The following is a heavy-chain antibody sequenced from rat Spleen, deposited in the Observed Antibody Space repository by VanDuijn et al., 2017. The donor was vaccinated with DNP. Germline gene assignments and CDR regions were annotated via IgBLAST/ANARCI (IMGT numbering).Heavy chain of an antibody. D-gene: IGHD1-1*01. Sequence: EVQLVESGGDLVQPGRSLKLSCVASGFTFNNYWMTWIRQVPGKGLEWFASLTISGSDTYNPDSVKGRFTISRDNARNTLYLQMDSLRSEDTATYYCARDQRLQWDYFDYWGQGVMVTVSS. V-gene: IGHV5-31*01. CDR3: ARDQRLQWDYFDY. J-gene: IGHJ2*01. CDR2: LTISGSDT. CDR1: GFTFNNYW.